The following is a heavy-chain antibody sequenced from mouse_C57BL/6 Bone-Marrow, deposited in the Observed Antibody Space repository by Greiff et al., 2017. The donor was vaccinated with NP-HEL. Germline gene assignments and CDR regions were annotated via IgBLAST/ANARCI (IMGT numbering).Heavy chain of an antibody. Sequence: EVQLQQSGAELVRPGASVKLSCTASGFNIKDDYMHWVKQRPEQGLEWIGWIDPENGDTEYASKFQGKATITADTSSLTAYLQLSSLTSEDTAVYYCTTGRGAMDYWGQGTSVTVSS. J-gene: IGHJ4*01. CDR3: TTGRGAMDY. CDR2: IDPENGDT. CDR1: GFNIKDDY. V-gene: IGHV14-4*01.